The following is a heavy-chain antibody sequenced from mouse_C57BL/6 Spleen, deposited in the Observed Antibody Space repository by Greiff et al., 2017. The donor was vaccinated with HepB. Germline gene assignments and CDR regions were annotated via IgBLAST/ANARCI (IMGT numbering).Heavy chain of an antibody. J-gene: IGHJ3*01. D-gene: IGHD6-1*01. V-gene: IGHV1-5*01. CDR2: IYPGNSDT. Sequence: EVQLQQSGTVLARPGASVKMSCKTSGYTFTSYWMHWVKQRPGQGLEWIGAIYPGNSDTSYNQKFKGKAKLTAATSASTAYMELSSLTNEDSAVYYCTRSASWFAYWGQGTLVTVSA. CDR3: TRSASWFAY. CDR1: GYTFTSYW.